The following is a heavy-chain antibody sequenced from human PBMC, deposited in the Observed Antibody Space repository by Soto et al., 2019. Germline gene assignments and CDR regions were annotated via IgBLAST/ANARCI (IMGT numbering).Heavy chain of an antibody. CDR1: GGSISSYY. V-gene: IGHV4-59*08. Sequence: SETLSLTCTVSGGSISSYYWSWIRQPPGKGLEWIGYIYYSGSTNYSPSLKSRLTISVDTSKNQFSLKLSSVTAADTAVYYCARSDHYYYDSSGYWDYWGQGTLVTVSS. D-gene: IGHD3-22*01. J-gene: IGHJ4*02. CDR2: IYYSGST. CDR3: ARSDHYYYDSSGYWDY.